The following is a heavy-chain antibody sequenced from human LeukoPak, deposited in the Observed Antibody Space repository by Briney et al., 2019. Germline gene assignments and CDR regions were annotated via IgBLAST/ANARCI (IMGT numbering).Heavy chain of an antibody. Sequence: SETLSLTCTVSGGSISSYYWSWIRQPPGKGLEWIGYIYYSGSTNCNPSLKSRVTISVDTSKNQFSLKLSSVTAADTAVYYCARGMTIFDYWGQGTLVTVSS. CDR3: ARGMTIFDY. D-gene: IGHD4/OR15-4a*01. CDR2: IYYSGST. V-gene: IGHV4-59*08. J-gene: IGHJ4*02. CDR1: GGSISSYY.